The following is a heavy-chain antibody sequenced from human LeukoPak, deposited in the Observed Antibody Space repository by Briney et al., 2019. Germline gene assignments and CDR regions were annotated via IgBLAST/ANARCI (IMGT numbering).Heavy chain of an antibody. Sequence: GGSLRLSCAASGFTFNNYAIHWVRQAPGKGLEWVSIISFDGGNKYYADSVKGRFTISRDNSKNTLYLQMNSLRAEDTAVYYCARDGIVGSPLFKFDYWGQGTLVTVSS. D-gene: IGHD1-26*01. CDR2: ISFDGGNK. CDR3: ARDGIVGSPLFKFDY. V-gene: IGHV3-30-3*01. J-gene: IGHJ4*02. CDR1: GFTFNNYA.